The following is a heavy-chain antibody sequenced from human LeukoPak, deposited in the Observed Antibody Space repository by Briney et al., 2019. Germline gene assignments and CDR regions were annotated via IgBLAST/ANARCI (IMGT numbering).Heavy chain of an antibody. J-gene: IGHJ4*02. CDR2: IIPIFGTA. CDR3: ARGGDDYGDYGFDY. CDR1: GGTFGSYA. V-gene: IGHV1-69*13. Sequence: GASVKVSCTASGGTFGSYAISWVRQAPGQGLEWMGGIIPIFGTANYAQKFQGRVTITADESTSTAYMELSSLRSEDTAVYYCARGGDDYGDYGFDYWGQGTLVTVSS. D-gene: IGHD4-17*01.